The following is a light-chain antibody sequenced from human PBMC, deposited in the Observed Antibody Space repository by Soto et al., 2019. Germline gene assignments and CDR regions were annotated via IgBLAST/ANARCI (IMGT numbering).Light chain of an antibody. CDR1: SSDIGDYNY. CDR2: DVS. CDR3: SSYRTINAAVV. J-gene: IGLJ2*01. Sequence: QSVLTQPASVSGSPGQSIAISCTGTSSDIGDYNYVSWYQQHPGKAPKLIIYDVSDRPSGVSNRFSGSKSGNTASLTISGLQAEDEADYHCSSYRTINAAVVFGGGTKLTVL. V-gene: IGLV2-14*03.